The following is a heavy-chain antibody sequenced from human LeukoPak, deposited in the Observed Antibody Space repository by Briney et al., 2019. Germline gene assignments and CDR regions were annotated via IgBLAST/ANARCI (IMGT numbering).Heavy chain of an antibody. CDR2: ISSSSSTI. Sequence: PGGSLRLSCAASGFTFSSYSMNWVRQAPGKGLEWVSYISSSSSTIYYADSVKGRFTISRDNAKNSLYLQMSSLRAEDTAVYYCAKDRDPGGLYYDILTGFLDYWGQGTLVTVSS. CDR1: GFTFSSYS. CDR3: AKDRDPGGLYYDILTGFLDY. V-gene: IGHV3-48*01. D-gene: IGHD3-9*01. J-gene: IGHJ4*02.